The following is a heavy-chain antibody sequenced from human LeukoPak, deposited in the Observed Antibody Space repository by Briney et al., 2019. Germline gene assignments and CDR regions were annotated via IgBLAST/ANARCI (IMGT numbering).Heavy chain of an antibody. V-gene: IGHV1-2*02. CDR1: GYTFSGTGWY. J-gene: IGHJ4*02. D-gene: IGHD3-10*01. CDR3: ARDGPAQMVDFDY. CDR2: IYPYTGTT. Sequence: ASVKVSCKASGYTFSGTGWYLYWLRQAPGQGLECMGWIYPYTGTTHYAQKFQGRVAMTRDTSISTAYMELSRLRPDDTAVYYCARDGPAQMVDFDYWGQGTLVTVSS.